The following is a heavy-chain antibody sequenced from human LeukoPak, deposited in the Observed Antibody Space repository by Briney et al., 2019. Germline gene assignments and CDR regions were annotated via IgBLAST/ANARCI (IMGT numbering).Heavy chain of an antibody. Sequence: TGGSLRLSCTASKFTFMNYAMHWVRQAPGKGLEWVAVISYDGSNKYYADSVKGRFTISRDNSKNTLYLQMNSLRAEDTAVYYCARDDGSRIFDYWGQGTLVTVSS. D-gene: IGHD2-2*03. CDR1: KFTFMNYA. CDR3: ARDDGSRIFDY. J-gene: IGHJ4*02. CDR2: ISYDGSNK. V-gene: IGHV3-30-3*01.